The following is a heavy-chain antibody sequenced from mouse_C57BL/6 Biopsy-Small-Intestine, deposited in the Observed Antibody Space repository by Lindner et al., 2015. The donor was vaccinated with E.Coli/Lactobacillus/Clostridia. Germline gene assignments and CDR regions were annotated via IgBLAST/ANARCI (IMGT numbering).Heavy chain of an antibody. CDR3: ARGRAGIQLWQRCLLIS. Sequence: SVKVSCKASGYTFINYCVSWVRQAPGQGLEWMGWISPHNGNTNYAQKLQGRVTMTTDTSTSTVYMELTSLRSDDTAVYYCARGRAGIQLWQRCLLISWGQGTMVTVSS. CDR2: ISPHNGNT. V-gene: IGHV1-55*01. J-gene: IGHJ3*02. D-gene: IGHD3-3*01. CDR1: GYTFINYC.